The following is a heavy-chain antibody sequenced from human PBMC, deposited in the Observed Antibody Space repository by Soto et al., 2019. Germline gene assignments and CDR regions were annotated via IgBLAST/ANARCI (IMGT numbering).Heavy chain of an antibody. D-gene: IGHD3-16*02. CDR2: IRSKADSYAT. CDR1: GFTFSGSA. V-gene: IGHV3-73*01. J-gene: IGHJ4*02. CDR3: ISLRALSSDPYFDY. Sequence: GGSLRLSCAASGFTFSGSAMHWVRQASGKGLEWVGRIRSKADSYATAYAASVKGRFFISRDDSKSTAYLQMNSLKTEDTAVYYCISLRALSSDPYFDYWGQGTLVTVSS.